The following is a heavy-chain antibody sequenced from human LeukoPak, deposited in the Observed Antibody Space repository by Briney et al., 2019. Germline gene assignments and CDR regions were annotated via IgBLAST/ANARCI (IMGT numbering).Heavy chain of an antibody. CDR1: GYTFTSYG. CDR2: ISAYNGNT. CDR3: ARAGVVGATTSDYYYYGMDV. J-gene: IGHJ6*02. V-gene: IGHV1-18*01. D-gene: IGHD1-26*01. Sequence: PSASVKVSCKASGYTFTSYGISWVRQAPGQGLEWMGWISAYNGNTNYAQKLQGRVTMTTDTSMSTAYTELRSLRSDDTAVYYCARAGVVGATTSDYYYYGMDVWGQGTTVTVSS.